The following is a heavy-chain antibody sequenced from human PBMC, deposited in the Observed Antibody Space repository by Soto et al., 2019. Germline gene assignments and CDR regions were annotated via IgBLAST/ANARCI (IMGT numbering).Heavy chain of an antibody. CDR1: GFTFSSYG. CDR3: AKDKNSGWNYFDY. Sequence: QVQLVESGGGVVQPGRSLRLSCAASGFTFSSYGMHWVRQAPGKGLEWVAVISYDGSNKYYADSVKGRFTISRDNSKNTLYLQMNSLRAEDTAVYYCAKDKNSGWNYFDYWGQGTLVTVSS. D-gene: IGHD6-19*01. CDR2: ISYDGSNK. J-gene: IGHJ4*02. V-gene: IGHV3-30*18.